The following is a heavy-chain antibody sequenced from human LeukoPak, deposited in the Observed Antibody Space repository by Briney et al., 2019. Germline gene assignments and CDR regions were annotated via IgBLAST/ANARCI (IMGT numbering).Heavy chain of an antibody. V-gene: IGHV3-30*14. Sequence: PGESLRLSCVASGFTLSNYAVHWVRQAPGKGLEWVAVISYDGNDKYHADSVKGRFTISRGNSRDTLYLQMNSLRPEDTAVYYCARDQYYDSSGSDAFDIWGQGTMVTVSS. CDR3: ARDQYYDSSGSDAFDI. CDR2: ISYDGNDK. CDR1: GFTLSNYA. J-gene: IGHJ3*02. D-gene: IGHD3-22*01.